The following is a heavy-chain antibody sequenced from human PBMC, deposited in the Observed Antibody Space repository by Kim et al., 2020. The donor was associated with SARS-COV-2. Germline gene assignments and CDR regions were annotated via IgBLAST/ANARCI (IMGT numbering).Heavy chain of an antibody. CDR2: ISSSSSTI. CDR1: GFTFSSYS. J-gene: IGHJ4*02. V-gene: IGHV3-48*02. CDR3: ARDQGGSYSSSWYFDY. D-gene: IGHD6-13*01. Sequence: GGSLRLSCAASGFTFSSYSMNWVRQAPGKGLEWVSYISSSSSTIYYADSVKGRFTISRDNAKNSLYLQMNSLRDEDTAVYYCARDQGGSYSSSWYFDYWGQGTLVTVSS.